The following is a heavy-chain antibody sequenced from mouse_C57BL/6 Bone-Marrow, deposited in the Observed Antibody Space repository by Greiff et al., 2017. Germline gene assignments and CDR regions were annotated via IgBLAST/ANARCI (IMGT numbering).Heavy chain of an antibody. J-gene: IGHJ3*01. D-gene: IGHD2-4*01. Sequence: QVQLQQSGAELVRPGTSVKMSCKASGYTFTNYWIGWAKQRPGHGLEWIGDIYPGGGYTNYNEKFKGKATLTAAKSSSTAYMQFSSLTSEDSAIYYCAREGDYDFFVAYWGQGTLVTGSA. CDR3: AREGDYDFFVAY. CDR2: IYPGGGYT. CDR1: GYTFTNYW. V-gene: IGHV1-63*01.